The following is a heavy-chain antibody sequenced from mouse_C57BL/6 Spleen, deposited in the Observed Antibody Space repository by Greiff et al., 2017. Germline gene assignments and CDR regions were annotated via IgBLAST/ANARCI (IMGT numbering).Heavy chain of an antibody. CDR1: GYTFTSYT. CDR2: INPSSGYT. V-gene: IGHV1S26*01. Sequence: VQLQQSGPELVKPGASVKLSCKASGYTFTSYTMHWVKQRPGQGLEWIGYINPSSGYTKYNQKFKDKATLTADKSSSTAYMQLSSLTSEDSAVYYCARGGYDGRFDYWGQGTTLTVSS. D-gene: IGHD2-2*01. J-gene: IGHJ2*01. CDR3: ARGGYDGRFDY.